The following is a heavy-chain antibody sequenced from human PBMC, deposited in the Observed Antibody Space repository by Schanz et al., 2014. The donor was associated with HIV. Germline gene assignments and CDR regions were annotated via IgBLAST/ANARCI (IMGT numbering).Heavy chain of an antibody. D-gene: IGHD1-1*01. V-gene: IGHV3-33*01. Sequence: QVQVVESGGGVVRPGRSLRLSCAASGFSFSSHGMHWVRQPPGKGLEWVSYIWYDGSKTYYVDSVKGRFTISRDNSKNTVYLXXXXXXXXXTAVYYCARFANWAFDIWGQGTTVTVSS. CDR3: ARFANWAFDI. J-gene: IGHJ3*02. CDR2: IWYDGSKT. CDR1: GFSFSSHG.